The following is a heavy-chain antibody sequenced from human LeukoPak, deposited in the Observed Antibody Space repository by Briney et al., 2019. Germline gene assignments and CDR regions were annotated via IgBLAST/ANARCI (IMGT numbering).Heavy chain of an antibody. V-gene: IGHV3-30*19. CDR3: ARDRESSSKGHFDY. CDR2: ILSDGSKE. CDR1: GFTFSSYG. D-gene: IGHD2-15*01. Sequence: GGSLRLSCAASGFTFSSYGMHWVHQAPGKGLEWVAVILSDGSKEFYTDSVKGRFTISRDNSKNTLFLQMNSLRAEDTAVYYCARDRESSSKGHFDYWGQGTLVTVSS. J-gene: IGHJ4*02.